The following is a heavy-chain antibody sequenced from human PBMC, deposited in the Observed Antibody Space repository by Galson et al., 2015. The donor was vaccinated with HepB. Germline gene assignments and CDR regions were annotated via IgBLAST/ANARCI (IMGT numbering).Heavy chain of an antibody. V-gene: IGHV3-33*01. CDR1: GFMFSTSA. Sequence: SLRLSCAASGFMFSTSAMHWVRQAPGKGLEWVAVTWHEGSNPYYADSVKGRFSISRDNFKNTLYLQMDSLSAEDTAVYYCARGDSTLKIESWGQGTLVTVSS. D-gene: IGHD2-21*01. CDR2: TWHEGSNP. J-gene: IGHJ4*02. CDR3: ARGDSTLKIES.